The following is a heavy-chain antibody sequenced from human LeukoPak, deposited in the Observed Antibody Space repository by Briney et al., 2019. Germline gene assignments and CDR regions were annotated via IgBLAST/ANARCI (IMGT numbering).Heavy chain of an antibody. J-gene: IGHJ4*02. CDR3: ARDSVRDEGDY. Sequence: ASVKVSCKASGYTFTSYGISWVRQAPGQGLEWMGWINPNSGNTGYAQKFQGRVTITRNTSISTAYMELSSLRSEDTAVYYCARDSVRDEGDYWGQGTLVTVSS. V-gene: IGHV1-8*03. CDR2: INPNSGNT. CDR1: GYTFTSYG. D-gene: IGHD2-21*01.